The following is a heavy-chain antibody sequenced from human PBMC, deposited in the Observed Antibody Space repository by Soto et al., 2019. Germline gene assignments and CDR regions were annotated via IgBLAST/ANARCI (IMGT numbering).Heavy chain of an antibody. Sequence: GGSLRLSCAASGFTFSSYAMSWVRQAPGKGLEWVSAISGSGGSTYYADSVKGRFTISRDNSKNTLYLQMNSLRAEDTAVYYCAKDLFTMIVVVSDLFAYWGQGTLVTVSS. CDR3: AKDLFTMIVVVSDLFAY. CDR2: ISGSGGST. D-gene: IGHD3-22*01. CDR1: GFTFSSYA. V-gene: IGHV3-23*01. J-gene: IGHJ4*02.